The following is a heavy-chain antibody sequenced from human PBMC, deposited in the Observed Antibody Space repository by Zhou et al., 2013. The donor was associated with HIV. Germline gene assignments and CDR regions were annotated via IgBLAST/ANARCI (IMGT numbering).Heavy chain of an antibody. D-gene: IGHD5-18*01. Sequence: QVNLVQSGAEVKKPGASVRVSCKASGYTFMNYDIIWVRQAAGQGLEWMGWMNPNSDEVGFAQKFQGRVTMTSDTSITTAYMELNSLRSDDTAVYYCAKDIKWGSYLGVDLDSWGQGTLVTVSP. CDR2: MNPNSDEV. J-gene: IGHJ4*02. CDR1: GYTFMNYD. V-gene: IGHV1-8*01. CDR3: AKDIKWGSYLGVDLDS.